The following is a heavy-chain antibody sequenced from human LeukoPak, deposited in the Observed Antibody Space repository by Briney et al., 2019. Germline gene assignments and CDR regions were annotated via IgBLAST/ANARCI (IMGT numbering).Heavy chain of an antibody. CDR2: ISYIGST. Sequence: SETLSLTCAVSTDSFSSHYWTWIRQPPGKGLEWIGYISYIGSTNYNPSLKSRVTISIDTSKNQFSLKLSSVTAADTAVYYCARDLVMVTKGLDIWGQGTMVSVSS. CDR1: TDSFSSHY. D-gene: IGHD2-21*02. V-gene: IGHV4-59*11. J-gene: IGHJ3*02. CDR3: ARDLVMVTKGLDI.